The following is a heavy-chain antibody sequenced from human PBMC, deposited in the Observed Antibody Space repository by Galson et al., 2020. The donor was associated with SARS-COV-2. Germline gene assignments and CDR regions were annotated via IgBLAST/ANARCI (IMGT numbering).Heavy chain of an antibody. CDR2: TYYRSKWNN. CDR1: GDNVPNDRPA. V-gene: IGHV6-1*01. CDR3: ARDPSDGTFFGY. Sequence: SQTLSLTCAISGDNVPNDRPAWNWTRQSPSRGLEWLGRTYYRSKWNNDYAVSMKGRLLINPDTPENQFSLQLDSVTPEDTAVYYCARDPSDGTFFGYWGQGTLVTVSS. J-gene: IGHJ4*02.